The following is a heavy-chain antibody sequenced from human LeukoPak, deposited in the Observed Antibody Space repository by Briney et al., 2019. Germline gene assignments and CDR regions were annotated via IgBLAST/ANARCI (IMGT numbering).Heavy chain of an antibody. D-gene: IGHD3-16*02. V-gene: IGHV3-48*04. CDR1: GFPFSSYS. J-gene: IGHJ4*02. Sequence: GGSLRLSCAASGFPFSSYSMNWVRQAPGKGLEWISYISSSGTTIYYADSVKGRFTISRDNAKNSLYLQMNSLRAEDTAVYYCARGVYDYVWGSYRYPHYWGQGTLVTVSS. CDR2: ISSSGTTI. CDR3: ARGVYDYVWGSYRYPHY.